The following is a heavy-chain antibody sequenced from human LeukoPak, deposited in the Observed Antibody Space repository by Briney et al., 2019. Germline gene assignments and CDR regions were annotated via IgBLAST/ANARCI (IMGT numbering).Heavy chain of an antibody. D-gene: IGHD3-22*01. CDR2: VSGSGGST. Sequence: GGSLRLSCAASGFTFSDYAMSWVRQAPGKGLEWVSAVSGSGGSTYYADSVKGRFTISRDNSKNTLYLQMNSLRAEDTAVYYCAKEPYYYDSSGYYTYWGQGTLVTVSS. J-gene: IGHJ4*02. CDR3: AKEPYYYDSSGYYTY. CDR1: GFTFSDYA. V-gene: IGHV3-23*01.